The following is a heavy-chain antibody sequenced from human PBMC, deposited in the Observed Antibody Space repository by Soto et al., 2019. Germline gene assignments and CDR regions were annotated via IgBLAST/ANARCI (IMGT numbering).Heavy chain of an antibody. D-gene: IGHD6-6*01. CDR2: IDSRGRTL. CDR1: GFTFSDYS. J-gene: IGHJ4*02. Sequence: GGSLRLSCVASGFTFSDYSMSWIRQAPGKGLEWLAFIDSRGRTLSYADSVRGRFTISRDNAENSVYLQMDSLRADDTAVYYCERQAARNYIDSWGQGNSVTVSS. CDR3: ERQAARNYIDS. V-gene: IGHV3-11*01.